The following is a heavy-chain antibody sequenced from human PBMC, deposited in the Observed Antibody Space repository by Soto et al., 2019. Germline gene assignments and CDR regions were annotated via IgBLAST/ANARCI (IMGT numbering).Heavy chain of an antibody. Sequence: TSETLSLTCTVSGGSISSYYWSWIRQPPGKGLEWIGYIYYSGSTNYNPSLKSRVTISVDTSKNTLFLQMNSLRAEDTAMYYCTSDGAAGDGSGEFDYWGQGTLVTVSS. J-gene: IGHJ4*02. CDR3: TSDGAAGDGSGEFDY. CDR1: GGSISSYY. V-gene: IGHV4-59*01. D-gene: IGHD3-10*01. CDR2: IYYSGST.